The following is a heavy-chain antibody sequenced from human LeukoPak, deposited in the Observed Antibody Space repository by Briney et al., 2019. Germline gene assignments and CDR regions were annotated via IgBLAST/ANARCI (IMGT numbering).Heavy chain of an antibody. V-gene: IGHV1-24*01. D-gene: IGHD3-10*01. CDR2: FDPEDRET. Sequence: GASGKVSCKVSGYTLTELSMHWVRQAPGKGLEWMGGFDPEDRETIYAQKFQGRVTMTEDTSTDTAYMELSSLRSEDTAVYYCATAFRYYYGSGTSKFDPWGQGTLVTVSS. CDR3: ATAFRYYYGSGTSKFDP. CDR1: GYTLTELS. J-gene: IGHJ5*02.